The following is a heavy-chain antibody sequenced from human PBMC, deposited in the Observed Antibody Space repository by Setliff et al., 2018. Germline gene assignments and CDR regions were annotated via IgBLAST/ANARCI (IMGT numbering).Heavy chain of an antibody. CDR2: INPDGSEK. V-gene: IGHV3-7*04. J-gene: IGHJ3*01. Sequence: GGSLRLSCGASGFTYKNDWVSWVRQAPGKGLEWLASINPDGSEKYYVDSVEGRFTVSRDNAMNSLFLQMDSLRVDDTAVYYCGRAGKPYAIDVWGQGTMVTVSS. CDR1: GFTYKNDW. CDR3: GRAGKPYAIDV.